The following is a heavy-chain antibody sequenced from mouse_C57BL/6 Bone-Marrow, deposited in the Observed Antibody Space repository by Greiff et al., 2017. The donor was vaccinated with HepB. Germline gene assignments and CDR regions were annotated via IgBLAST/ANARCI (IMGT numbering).Heavy chain of an antibody. CDR2: ISNLAYSI. CDR3: AMPSPYAMDY. Sequence: EVKLVESGGGLVQPGGSLKLSCAASGFTFSDYGMAWVRQAPRKGPEWVAFISNLAYSIYYADTVTGRFTISREDAKNTLYLEMSSLRAWGTAMYYWAMPSPYAMDYWGQGTSVTVSS. J-gene: IGHJ4*01. V-gene: IGHV5-15*01. CDR1: GFTFSDYG.